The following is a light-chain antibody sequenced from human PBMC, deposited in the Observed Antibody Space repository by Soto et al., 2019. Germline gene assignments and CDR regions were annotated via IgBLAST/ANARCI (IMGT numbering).Light chain of an antibody. J-gene: IGLJ3*02. CDR3: SSYINSSTLV. V-gene: IGLV2-14*01. CDR2: EDS. CDR1: SSDVGGYNF. Sequence: QSALTQPASVSGSPGQSITISCTGTSSDVGGYNFVSWYQQHTGKAPKLMIYEDSNRPSGVSNRFSGSKSGNTASLTISGLQADDEADYYCSSYINSSTLVFGGGTKLTVL.